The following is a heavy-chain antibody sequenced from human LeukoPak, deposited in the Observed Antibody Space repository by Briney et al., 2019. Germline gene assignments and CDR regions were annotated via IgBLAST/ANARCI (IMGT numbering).Heavy chain of an antibody. V-gene: IGHV1-18*01. Sequence: GASVKVSCKASGYTFTSYGISWVRQAPGQGLEWMGWISAYNGNTNYAQKLQGRVTMTTDTSTSTAYMELRSLRSDDTAVYYCARDSAWPGYCSGGSCYRGVGGYYYYMDVWGKGTTVTVSS. D-gene: IGHD2-15*01. CDR3: ARDSAWPGYCSGGSCYRGVGGYYYYMDV. J-gene: IGHJ6*03. CDR1: GYTFTSYG. CDR2: ISAYNGNT.